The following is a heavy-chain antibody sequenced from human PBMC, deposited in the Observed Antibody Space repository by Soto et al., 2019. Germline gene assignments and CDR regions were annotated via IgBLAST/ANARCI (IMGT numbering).Heavy chain of an antibody. Sequence: RASVKVSCKASGGTFSSYAISWVRQAPGQGLEWMGGIIPIFGTANYAQKFQGRVTITADKSTSTAYMELSSLRSEDTAVYYCARQRRWLRLRYYGMDVWGQGTTVTVSS. V-gene: IGHV1-69*06. CDR3: ARQRRWLRLRYYGMDV. D-gene: IGHD5-12*01. CDR1: GGTFSSYA. J-gene: IGHJ6*02. CDR2: IIPIFGTA.